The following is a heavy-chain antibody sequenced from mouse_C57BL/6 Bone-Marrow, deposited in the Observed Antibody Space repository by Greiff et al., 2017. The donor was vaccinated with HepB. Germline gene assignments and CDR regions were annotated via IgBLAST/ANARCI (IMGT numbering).Heavy chain of an antibody. V-gene: IGHV1-69*01. CDR2: IDPSDSYT. CDR1: GYTFTSYW. J-gene: IGHJ3*01. Sequence: QVQLQQPGAELVMPGASVKLSCKASGYTFTSYWMHWVKQRPGQGLEWIGEIDPSDSYTNYNQKFKGKSTLTVDKSSSTAYMQLSSLTSEDSAVYYCARGVTTVVARGFAYWGQGTLVTVSA. D-gene: IGHD1-1*01. CDR3: ARGVTTVVARGFAY.